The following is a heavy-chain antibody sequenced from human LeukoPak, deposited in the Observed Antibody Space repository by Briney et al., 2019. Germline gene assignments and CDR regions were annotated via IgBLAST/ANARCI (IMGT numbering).Heavy chain of an antibody. J-gene: IGHJ4*02. V-gene: IGHV3-7*01. D-gene: IGHD1-26*01. CDR1: GFTLSSYW. CDR3: ARGGWALGKY. Sequence: GGSLRLSCAASGFTLSSYWMSWVRQAPGKGLEWVANIKQDGSEKYYVDSVKGRFTISRDNSDNSLYLQMNGLRAEDTAVYYCARGGWALGKYWGQGTLVTVSS. CDR2: IKQDGSEK.